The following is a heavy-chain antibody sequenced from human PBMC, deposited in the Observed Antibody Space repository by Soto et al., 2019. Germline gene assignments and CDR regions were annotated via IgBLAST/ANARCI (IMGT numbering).Heavy chain of an antibody. J-gene: IGHJ4*02. D-gene: IGHD1-26*01. V-gene: IGHV3-23*01. CDR2: ISGSGGST. Sequence: EVQLLESGGGLVQPGGSLRLSCAASGFTFSSYAMSWVRQAPGKGLEWVSAISGSGGSTYYADSVKGRFTISRDNSKNTVYLQMNSLRGEYTAVYYCARRGSGSYYDYWGQGTLVTVSS. CDR1: GFTFSSYA. CDR3: ARRGSGSYYDY.